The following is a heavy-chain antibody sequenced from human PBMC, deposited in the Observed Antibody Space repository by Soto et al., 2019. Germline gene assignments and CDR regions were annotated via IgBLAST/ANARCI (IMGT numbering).Heavy chain of an antibody. CDR1: GGTFSTYS. Sequence: QVQLVQSGAEVKKPGSSVKVSCKASGGTFSTYSISWVRQAPGQGLEWMGGSPPIFGTSKYAQNFQGRVTITADESTSTAYMELSSLRSDATAVYYCAGGGRYPKSSYYYGMDVWGQGTTVTVSS. CDR3: AGGGRYPKSSYYYGMDV. V-gene: IGHV1-69*01. CDR2: SPPIFGTS. J-gene: IGHJ6*02. D-gene: IGHD1-20*01.